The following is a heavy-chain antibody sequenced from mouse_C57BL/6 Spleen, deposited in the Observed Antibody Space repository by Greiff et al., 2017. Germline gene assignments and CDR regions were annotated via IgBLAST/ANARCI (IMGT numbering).Heavy chain of an antibody. CDR2: INYDGSST. CDR3: ARAYYDYDGGGFDY. D-gene: IGHD2-4*01. J-gene: IGHJ2*01. V-gene: IGHV5-16*01. Sequence: EVKLVESEGGLVQPGSSMKLSCTASGFTFSDYYMAWVRQVPEKGLEWVANINYDGSSTYYLDSLKSRFIISRDNAKNMLYLQMSSQKSEDTATYYCARAYYDYDGGGFDYWGQGTTLTVSS. CDR1: GFTFSDYY.